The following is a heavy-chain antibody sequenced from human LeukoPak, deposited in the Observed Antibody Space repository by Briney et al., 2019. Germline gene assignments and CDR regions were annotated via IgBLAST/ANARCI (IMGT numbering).Heavy chain of an antibody. D-gene: IGHD6-19*01. V-gene: IGHV1-18*01. Sequence: ASVKVSCKASGYTFTSYGISWVRQAPGQGLEWMGWISAYNGNTNYAQKLQGRVTMTTDTSTSTAYMELRSLRSDDTAVYYCARGRAVAVNPYGMDVWGQGTTVTVSS. CDR3: ARGRAVAVNPYGMDV. J-gene: IGHJ6*02. CDR1: GYTFTSYG. CDR2: ISAYNGNT.